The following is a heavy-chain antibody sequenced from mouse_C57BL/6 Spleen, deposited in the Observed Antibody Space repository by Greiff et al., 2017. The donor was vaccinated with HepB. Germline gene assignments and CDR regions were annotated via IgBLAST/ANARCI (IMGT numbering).Heavy chain of an antibody. CDR3: ARETYYSNGLAY. J-gene: IGHJ3*01. Sequence: DVQLVESGGGLVKPGGSLKLSCAASGFTFSSYAMSWVRQTPEKRLEWVATISDGGSYTYYPDNVKGRFTISRDNAKNNLYLQMSHLKSEDTAMYYCARETYYSNGLAYWGQGTLVTVSA. CDR1: GFTFSSYA. CDR2: ISDGGSYT. V-gene: IGHV5-4*01. D-gene: IGHD2-5*01.